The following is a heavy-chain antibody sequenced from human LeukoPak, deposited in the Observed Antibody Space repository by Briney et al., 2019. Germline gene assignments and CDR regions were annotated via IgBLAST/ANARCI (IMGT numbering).Heavy chain of an antibody. CDR3: ARFLDYGDYTPNWFDP. V-gene: IGHV4-59*01. CDR1: GGSISSYY. Sequence: SETLSLTCTVSGGSISSYYWSWIRQPPGKGVEWIGYIYYSGSTNYNPSLKSRVTISVDTSKNQFSLKLSSVTAADTAVYYCARFLDYGDYTPNWFDPWGQGTLVTVSS. CDR2: IYYSGST. J-gene: IGHJ5*02. D-gene: IGHD4-17*01.